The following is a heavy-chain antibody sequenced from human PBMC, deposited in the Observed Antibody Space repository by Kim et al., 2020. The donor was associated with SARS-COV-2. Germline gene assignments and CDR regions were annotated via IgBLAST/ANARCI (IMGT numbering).Heavy chain of an antibody. V-gene: IGHV1-3*01. CDR2: INAGNGNT. CDR1: GYTFTSYA. Sequence: ASVKVSCKASGYTFTSYAMHWVRQAPGQRLEWMGWINAGNGNTKYSQKFQGRVTITRDTSASTAYMELSILRSEDTAVYYCASLGGFGELSGYYFDYWGQGTLVTVSS. D-gene: IGHD3-10*01. J-gene: IGHJ4*02. CDR3: ASLGGFGELSGYYFDY.